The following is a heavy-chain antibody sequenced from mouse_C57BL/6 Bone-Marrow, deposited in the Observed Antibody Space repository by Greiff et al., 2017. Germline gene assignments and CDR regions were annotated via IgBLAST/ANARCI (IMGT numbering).Heavy chain of an antibody. CDR1: GFSLSTFGMG. J-gene: IGHJ3*01. V-gene: IGHV8-8*01. CDR3: ARIAELRRFAY. CDR2: IWWDDDK. Sequence: QVTLIECGPGILQPSQTLSLTCSFSGFSLSTFGMGVGWIRQPSGKGLEWLAHIWWDDDKYYNTALKSRLTISKDTSKNQLFLKIANVDTADTATYYCARIAELRRFAYWGQGTLVTVSA. D-gene: IGHD2-12*01.